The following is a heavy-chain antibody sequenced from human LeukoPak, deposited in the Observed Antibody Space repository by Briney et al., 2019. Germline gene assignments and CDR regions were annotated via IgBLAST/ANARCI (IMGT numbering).Heavy chain of an antibody. CDR2: IWYDGSNK. CDR3: ARENWYFDY. V-gene: IGHV3-33*01. CDR1: GFTFSNYG. D-gene: IGHD1-1*01. J-gene: IGHJ4*02. Sequence: GGSLRLSCAASGFTFSNYGMHWVRQAPGKGLEWVAVIWYDGSNKYYADSVKGRFTISRDNSKNTLYLQMSSLRAEDTGVYYCARENWYFDYWGQGTLVTVSS.